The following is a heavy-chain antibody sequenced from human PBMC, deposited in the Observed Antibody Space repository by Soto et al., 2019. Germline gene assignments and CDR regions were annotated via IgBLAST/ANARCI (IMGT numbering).Heavy chain of an antibody. CDR2: IWYDGSVK. J-gene: IGHJ4*02. Sequence: SGGSLRLSCAASGFTFGTYGMHWVRQAPGKGLEWVAGIWYDGSVKTYADSMKGRFSISRDNSQNTVYLQMNTLRAGDTAVYYCARADCGGQCPCDYWGQGTLVTVSS. CDR3: ARADCGGQCPCDY. V-gene: IGHV3-33*01. CDR1: GFTFGTYG. D-gene: IGHD2-21*01.